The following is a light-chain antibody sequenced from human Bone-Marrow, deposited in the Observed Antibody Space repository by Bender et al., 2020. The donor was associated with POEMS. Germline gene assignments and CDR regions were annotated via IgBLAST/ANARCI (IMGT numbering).Light chain of an antibody. CDR3: CSYADSNTLV. CDR1: SSDVGSHNL. Sequence: QSALTQPASVSGSPGQSITISCTGTSSDVGSHNLVSWYQQHPGKAPKLMIYEDSERPSGVSDRFSGSKSGNTASLTISGLQAEDEADYYCCSYADSNTLVFGGGTKMTVL. J-gene: IGLJ3*02. V-gene: IGLV2-23*01. CDR2: EDS.